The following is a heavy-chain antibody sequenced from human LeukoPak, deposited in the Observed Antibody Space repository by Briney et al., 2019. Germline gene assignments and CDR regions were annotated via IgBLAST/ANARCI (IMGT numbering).Heavy chain of an antibody. CDR3: ARDRYYYDSSGYYLLDY. D-gene: IGHD3-22*01. Sequence: SETLSLTCTVSGGSISSYYWSWIRQPAGKGLEWIGRIYTSGSTNYNPYLTSRVTMSVDTSKNQFSLKLSSVTAADTAVYYCARDRYYYDSSGYYLLDYWGQGTLVTVSS. CDR2: IYTSGST. J-gene: IGHJ4*02. CDR1: GGSISSYY. V-gene: IGHV4-4*07.